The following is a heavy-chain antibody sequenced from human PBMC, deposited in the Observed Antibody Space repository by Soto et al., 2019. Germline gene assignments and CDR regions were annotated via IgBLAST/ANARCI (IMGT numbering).Heavy chain of an antibody. J-gene: IGHJ3*02. V-gene: IGHV1-8*01. CDR2: MNPNSGNT. CDR1: GYTFTSYD. D-gene: IGHD3-22*01. CDR3: ARAGYYDSSGNSDAFDI. Sequence: ASLKVSCKASGYTFTSYDINWVRQATGQGLEWMGWMNPNSGNTGYAQKFQGRVTMTRNTSISTAYMELSSLRSEDTAVYYCARAGYYDSSGNSDAFDIWGQGTMVTVS.